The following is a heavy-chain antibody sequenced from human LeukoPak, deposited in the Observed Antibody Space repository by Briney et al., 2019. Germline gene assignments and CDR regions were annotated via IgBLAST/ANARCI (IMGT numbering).Heavy chain of an antibody. Sequence: ASVKVSCKASGGTFSSYAISCVRQAPGQGREWMGGIIPIFGTANYAQKFQGRVTITADESTSTAYMELSSLRSEDTAVYYCARVVMATINYYYYYMDVWGKGTTVTVSS. J-gene: IGHJ6*03. CDR2: IIPIFGTA. CDR1: GGTFSSYA. CDR3: ARVVMATINYYYYYMDV. V-gene: IGHV1-69*01. D-gene: IGHD5-24*01.